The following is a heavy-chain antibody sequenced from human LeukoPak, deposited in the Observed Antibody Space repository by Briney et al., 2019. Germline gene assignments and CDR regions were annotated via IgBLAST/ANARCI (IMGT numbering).Heavy chain of an antibody. CDR3: ARGIQLWSYYYYGVDV. Sequence: PGESLRLSCAASGFAFSTYSMNWVRQAPGKGLEWVSYISSSSTIYYADSVKGRFTISRDNAKNSLYLQMSSLRDEDTAVYYCARGIQLWSYYYYGVDVWGLGTTVTVSS. D-gene: IGHD5-18*01. CDR2: ISSSSTI. CDR1: GFAFSTYS. J-gene: IGHJ6*02. V-gene: IGHV3-48*02.